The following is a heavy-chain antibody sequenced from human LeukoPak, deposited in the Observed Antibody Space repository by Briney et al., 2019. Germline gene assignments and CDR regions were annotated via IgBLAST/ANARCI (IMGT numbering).Heavy chain of an antibody. V-gene: IGHV4-59*11. CDR1: GDSISLHF. Sequence: SETLSLTCSVSGDSISLHFWSWIRQPPGKGLEWIGHTYYGGSTDYNPSPASRVTVSADTSKNQFSLKLSSVTAADTAVYYCATLGRAAGNAFDIWGQGTVVIVSS. CDR3: ATLGRAAGNAFDI. J-gene: IGHJ3*02. CDR2: TYYGGST. D-gene: IGHD1-26*01.